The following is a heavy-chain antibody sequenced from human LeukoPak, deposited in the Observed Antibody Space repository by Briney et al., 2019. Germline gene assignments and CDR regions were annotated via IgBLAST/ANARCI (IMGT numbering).Heavy chain of an antibody. CDR3: ARIPLGYSGAYYIDY. V-gene: IGHV4-4*09. J-gene: IGHJ4*02. CDR1: RGSISGSIRSYY. Sequence: PSETLSLTCTVSRGSISGSIRSYYWSWLRQPPGKGLEGIGYISSSGSVNDNPSLRSRVTISVDTSKNQFFLNLSSVSAADTAVYYCARIPLGYSGAYYIDYWGQGTLVTVSP. CDR2: ISSSGSV. D-gene: IGHD5-12*01.